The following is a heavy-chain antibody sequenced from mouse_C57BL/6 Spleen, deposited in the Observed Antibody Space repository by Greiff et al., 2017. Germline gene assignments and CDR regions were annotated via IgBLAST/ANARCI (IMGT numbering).Heavy chain of an antibody. D-gene: IGHD1-1*01. V-gene: IGHV1-5*01. Sequence: VQLQQSGTVLARPGASVKMSCKTSGYTFTSYWMHWVKQRPGQGLEWIGAIDPGNSDTSYNQKFKGKAKLTAVTSASTAYMELSSLTNEDSSVYYCTSSSSYYYAMDYWGQGTSVTVSS. CDR3: TSSSSYYYAMDY. CDR1: GYTFTSYW. CDR2: IDPGNSDT. J-gene: IGHJ4*01.